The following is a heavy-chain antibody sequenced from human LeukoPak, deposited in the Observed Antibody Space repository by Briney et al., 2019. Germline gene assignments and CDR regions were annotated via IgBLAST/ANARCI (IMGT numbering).Heavy chain of an antibody. J-gene: IGHJ4*02. D-gene: IGHD1-26*01. CDR2: IKSKTDGGTT. Sequence: GGSLRLSCAASGFTFSDAWMSWVRQAPGKGLEWVGRIKSKTDGGTTDYAAPVKGRFTISRDDSKNTLYLQMNSLKTEDTAVYYCTTRGGSFSIFDYWGQGTLVTVSS. CDR1: GFTFSDAW. CDR3: TTRGGSFSIFDY. V-gene: IGHV3-15*01.